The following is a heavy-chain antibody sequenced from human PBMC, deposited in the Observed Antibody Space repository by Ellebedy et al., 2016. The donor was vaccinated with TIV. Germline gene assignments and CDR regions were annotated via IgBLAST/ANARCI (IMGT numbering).Heavy chain of an antibody. CDR1: GYTLTELS. D-gene: IGHD1-7*01. Sequence: ASVKVSCKVSGYTLTELSMHWVRQAPGKGLEWMGGFDPEGGETDYAQKFEGRVTMTTDTSTGTAYMELRRLRSDNTAVYYCARDQTNYYYYGMDVWGQGTTVTVSS. CDR2: FDPEGGET. CDR3: ARDQTNYYYYGMDV. V-gene: IGHV1-24*01. J-gene: IGHJ6*02.